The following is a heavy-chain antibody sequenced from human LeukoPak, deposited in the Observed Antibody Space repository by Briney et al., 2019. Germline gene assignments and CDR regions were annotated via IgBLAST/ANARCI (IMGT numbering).Heavy chain of an antibody. CDR3: AGENYDILTGPFDY. D-gene: IGHD3-9*01. CDR1: GGSIFSYY. Sequence: SETLSLTCTVSGGSIFSYYWSWIRQPAGKGLEWIGRIYTSGSTNYNPSLKSRVTMSLDTSKNQFSLKLSSVTAADTAVYYCAGENYDILTGPFDYWGQGTLVTVPS. CDR2: IYTSGST. J-gene: IGHJ4*02. V-gene: IGHV4-4*07.